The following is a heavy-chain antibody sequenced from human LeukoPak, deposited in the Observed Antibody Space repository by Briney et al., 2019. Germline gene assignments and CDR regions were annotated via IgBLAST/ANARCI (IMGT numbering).Heavy chain of an antibody. D-gene: IGHD3-16*01. J-gene: IGHJ3*02. CDR1: GGTFSTYT. V-gene: IGHV1-69*01. Sequence: GSSVKVSCKASGGTFSTYTISWVRQAPGQGLEWMGGIIPIFGTANYAQKFQGRVTITADESTSTAYMELSSLRSEDTAVYYCARGVPYGYVAFDIWGQGTMVTVSS. CDR3: ARGVPYGYVAFDI. CDR2: IIPIFGTA.